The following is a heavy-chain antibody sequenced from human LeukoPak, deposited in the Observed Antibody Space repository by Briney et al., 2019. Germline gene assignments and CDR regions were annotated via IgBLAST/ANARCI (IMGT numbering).Heavy chain of an antibody. V-gene: IGHV3-23*01. CDR1: GFTFSSYA. D-gene: IGHD6-19*01. CDR3: AKDEQWLQQFDY. CDR2: ISGSGGST. Sequence: QSGGSLRLSCAASGFTFSSYAMSWVRQAPGKGLEWVSAISGSGGSTYYADSAKGRFTISRDNSKNTLYLQMNSLRAEDTAVYYCAKDEQWLQQFDYWGQGTLVTVSS. J-gene: IGHJ4*02.